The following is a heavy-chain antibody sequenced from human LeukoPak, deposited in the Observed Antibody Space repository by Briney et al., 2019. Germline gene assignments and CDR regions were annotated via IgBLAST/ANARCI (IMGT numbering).Heavy chain of an antibody. CDR3: ARDRVSSSWYGDAFDI. V-gene: IGHV3-48*04. CDR1: GFSFSDYP. CDR2: ISSSGSTI. Sequence: GGSLRLSCATSGFSFSDYPMNWVRQAPGKGLEWVSYISSSGSTIYYADSVKGRFTIFRDNAKNSLYLQMNSLRAEDTAVYYCARDRVSSSWYGDAFDIWGQGTMVTVSS. D-gene: IGHD6-13*01. J-gene: IGHJ3*02.